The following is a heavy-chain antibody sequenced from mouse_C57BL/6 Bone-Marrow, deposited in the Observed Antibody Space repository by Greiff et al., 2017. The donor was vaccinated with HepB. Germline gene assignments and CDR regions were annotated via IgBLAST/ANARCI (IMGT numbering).Heavy chain of an antibody. CDR1: GFNIKNTY. V-gene: IGHV14-3*01. CDR2: IDPANGNT. J-gene: IGHJ1*03. Sequence: EVQLQQSVAELVRPGASVKLSCTASGFNIKNTYMHWVKQRPEQGLEWIGRIDPANGNTKYAPKFQGKATITADTSSNTAYLQLSSLTSEDTAIYYCAVTTVVESQDFDVWGTGTTVTVSS. D-gene: IGHD1-1*01. CDR3: AVTTVVESQDFDV.